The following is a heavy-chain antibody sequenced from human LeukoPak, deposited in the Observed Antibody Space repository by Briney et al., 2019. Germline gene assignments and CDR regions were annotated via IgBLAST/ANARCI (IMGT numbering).Heavy chain of an antibody. CDR1: GFTFSSYA. CDR2: ISYDGSNK. Sequence: GGSLRLSCAASGFTFSSYAMHWVRQAPGKGLEWVAVISYDGSNKYYADSVKGRFTISRDNSKSTLYLQMNSLRAEDTAVYYCASWRYFDWLSYFDYWGQGTLVTVSS. CDR3: ASWRYFDWLSYFDY. V-gene: IGHV3-30*04. J-gene: IGHJ4*02. D-gene: IGHD3-9*01.